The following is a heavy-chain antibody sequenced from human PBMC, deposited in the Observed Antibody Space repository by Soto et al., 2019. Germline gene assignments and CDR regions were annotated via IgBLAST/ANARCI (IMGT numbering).Heavy chain of an antibody. Sequence: PXESLTMFCTTSGQRFTTYWISLVRQMPGKGLEYMGKINPTDSETNYSPSFEGHVTFSVDRSTSTAYVRWNSLKASDTAMYYCASPTMTSTSFYYAMDVWGQGTTVTVYS. D-gene: IGHD4-17*01. V-gene: IGHV5-10-1*01. CDR1: GQRFTTYW. CDR3: ASPTMTSTSFYYAMDV. CDR2: INPTDSET. J-gene: IGHJ6*02.